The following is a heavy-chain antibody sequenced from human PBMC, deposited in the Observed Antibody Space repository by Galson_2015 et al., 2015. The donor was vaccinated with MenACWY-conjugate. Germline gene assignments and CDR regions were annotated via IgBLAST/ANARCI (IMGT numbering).Heavy chain of an antibody. D-gene: IGHD2-15*01. Sequence: CAISGDSVSSNSAAWSWIRQSPSRGLEWLGRTYYRSKWNYNYALSVKSRIIINPDTSKNQFSLQLNSVTPEDTAVYFCARMHGGYVDYWGQGALVTVSS. J-gene: IGHJ4*02. CDR3: ARMHGGYVDY. V-gene: IGHV6-1*01. CDR2: TYYRSKWNY. CDR1: GDSVSSNSAA.